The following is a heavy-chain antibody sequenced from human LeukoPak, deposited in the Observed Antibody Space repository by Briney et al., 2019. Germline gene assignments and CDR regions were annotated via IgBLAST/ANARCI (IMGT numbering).Heavy chain of an antibody. CDR2: ISGSGGST. J-gene: IGHJ3*02. CDR1: GFTFSSYA. V-gene: IGHV3-23*01. Sequence: GGSLRLSCAASGFTFSSYAMTWVRRAPGKGLEWVSAISGSGGSTYYADSVKGRFTISRDNSKNTLYLQMNSLRAEDTAVYYCAKGRDDAFDIWGQGTMVTVSS. CDR3: AKGRDDAFDI.